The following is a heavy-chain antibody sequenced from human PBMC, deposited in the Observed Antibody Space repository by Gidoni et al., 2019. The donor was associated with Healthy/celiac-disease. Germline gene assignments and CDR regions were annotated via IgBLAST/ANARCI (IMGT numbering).Heavy chain of an antibody. CDR1: GFTFRSYA. J-gene: IGHJ3*02. Sequence: QVQLVESGGGVVQPGRSLRISCSASGFTFRSYAMHWVRPAPGKGLEGVSVISYDGSNKYYADSVKGRFTISRDNSKNTLYLQMNSLRAEDTAVYYCAREGEWELLGAFDIWGQGTMVTVSS. D-gene: IGHD1-26*01. CDR2: ISYDGSNK. V-gene: IGHV3-30*04. CDR3: AREGEWELLGAFDI.